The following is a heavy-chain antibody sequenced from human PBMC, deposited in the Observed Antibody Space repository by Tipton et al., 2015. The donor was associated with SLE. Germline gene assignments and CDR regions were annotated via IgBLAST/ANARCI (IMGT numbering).Heavy chain of an antibody. D-gene: IGHD3-3*01. CDR1: GGSFSGYY. V-gene: IGHV4-34*01. Sequence: TLSLTCAVYGGSFSGYYWSWIRQPPGKGLEWIGEINHSGSTNYNPSLKSRVTISVDTSKNQFSLKLNSVTAADTAVYYCARSERFLEWLLTYWGQGTLVTVSS. CDR3: ARSERFLEWLLTY. CDR2: INHSGST. J-gene: IGHJ4*02.